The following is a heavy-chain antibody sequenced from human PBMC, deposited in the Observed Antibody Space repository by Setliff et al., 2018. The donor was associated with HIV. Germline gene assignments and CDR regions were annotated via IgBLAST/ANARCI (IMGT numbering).Heavy chain of an antibody. CDR3: ARDDHYYDMGSILSDWFFDL. CDR1: GGTFRKYS. V-gene: IGHV1-69*13. J-gene: IGHJ2*01. D-gene: IGHD3-22*01. Sequence: SVKVSCKASGGTFRKYSMNWVRQAPGQGLEWMGGIIPMFGSTTYAQKFQDRVTITADESKDTVEMELSSLTSEDTAVYYCARDDHYYDMGSILSDWFFDLWDRGTLVTVSS. CDR2: IIPMFGST.